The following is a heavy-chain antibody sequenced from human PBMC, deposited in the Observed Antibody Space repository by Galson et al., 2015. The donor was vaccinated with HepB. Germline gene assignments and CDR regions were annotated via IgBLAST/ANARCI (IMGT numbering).Heavy chain of an antibody. CDR3: AKDIAAWYDILTGYQTPRYYYGMDV. V-gene: IGHV3-43D*03. CDR1: GFTFDDYA. Sequence: SLRLSCAASGFTFDDYAMHWVRQAPGKGLEWVSLISWDGGSTYYADSVKGRFTISRDNSKNSLYLQMNSLRAEDTALYYCAKDIAAWYDILTGYQTPRYYYGMDVWGQGTTVTVSS. J-gene: IGHJ6*02. D-gene: IGHD3-9*01. CDR2: ISWDGGST.